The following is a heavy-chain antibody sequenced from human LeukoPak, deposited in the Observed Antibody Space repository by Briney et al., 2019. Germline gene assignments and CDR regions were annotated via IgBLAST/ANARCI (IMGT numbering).Heavy chain of an antibody. V-gene: IGHV3-20*04. CDR2: INWNGAST. J-gene: IGHJ6*03. D-gene: IGHD2-2*01. CDR3: ARNAAARYYYMDV. Sequence: GGSLRLYCAASGFAFDVYGMSWVRHAPGKGLEWLSGINWNGASTTYADSVKGRFTISRDNAKKSLYLHMSSLRAEDTALYYCARNAAARYYYMDVWGEGTTVTVSS. CDR1: GFAFDVYG.